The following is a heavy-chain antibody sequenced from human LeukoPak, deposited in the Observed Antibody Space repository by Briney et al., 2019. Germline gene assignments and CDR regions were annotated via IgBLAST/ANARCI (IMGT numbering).Heavy chain of an antibody. Sequence: SVKVTCKASGGTFSSYAISWVRQAPGQGLEWMGGIIPIFGTANYAQKFQGRVTITADESTSTAYMELSSLRSEDTAVYYCARPRYCSGGSCSKDWFDPWGQGTLVTVSS. CDR3: ARPRYCSGGSCSKDWFDP. D-gene: IGHD2-15*01. J-gene: IGHJ5*02. CDR2: IIPIFGTA. V-gene: IGHV1-69*13. CDR1: GGTFSSYA.